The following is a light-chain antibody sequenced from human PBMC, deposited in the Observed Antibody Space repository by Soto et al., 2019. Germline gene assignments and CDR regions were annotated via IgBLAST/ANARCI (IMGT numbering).Light chain of an antibody. CDR1: SSDVGNYNL. V-gene: IGLV2-23*01. CDR3: CSFAGSTSVL. Sequence: QSVLTQPASVSGSPGQSITISCTGTSSDVGNYNLVSWYQQLPGSAPKLILYETNKRPSRVSDRFSGSKSGNTASLTISGLQAEDEADYYCCSFAGSTSVLFSGGTQLTVL. CDR2: ETN. J-gene: IGLJ2*01.